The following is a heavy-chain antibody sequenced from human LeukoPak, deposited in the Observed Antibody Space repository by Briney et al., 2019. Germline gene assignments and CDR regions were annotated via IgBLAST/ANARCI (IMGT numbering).Heavy chain of an antibody. V-gene: IGHV1-69*04. D-gene: IGHD5-12*01. J-gene: IGHJ4*02. CDR3: ARGQRGPGVNY. CDR1: GGTFSSYA. Sequence: ASVKVSCKASGGTFSSYAISWVRQAPGQGLEWMGRIIPILGIANYAQKFQGRVTITADKSTSIAYMELSSLRSEDTAVYYCARGQRGPGVNYWGQGTLVTVSS. CDR2: IIPILGIA.